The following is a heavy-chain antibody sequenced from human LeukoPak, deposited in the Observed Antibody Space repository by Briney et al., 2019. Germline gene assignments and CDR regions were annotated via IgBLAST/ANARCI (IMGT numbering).Heavy chain of an antibody. Sequence: PGGSLRLSCAASGFTFSSYAMSWVRQAPGKGLEWVSAISGSGGSTYYADSVKGRFIISRDNSKNTLYLQMNSLRAEDTAVYYCAKGGYCSSTSCYGVDAFDIWGQGTMVTVSS. J-gene: IGHJ3*02. CDR2: ISGSGGST. V-gene: IGHV3-23*01. CDR1: GFTFSSYA. D-gene: IGHD2-2*01. CDR3: AKGGYCSSTSCYGVDAFDI.